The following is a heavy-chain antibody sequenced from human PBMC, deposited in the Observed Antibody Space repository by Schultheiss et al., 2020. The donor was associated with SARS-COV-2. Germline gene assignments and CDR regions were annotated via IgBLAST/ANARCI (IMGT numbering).Heavy chain of an antibody. CDR3: ASYSYGDYGMDV. D-gene: IGHD5-18*01. CDR1: GGSFSGYY. J-gene: IGHJ6*02. Sequence: SETLSLTCAVYGGSFSGYYWSWIRQPPGKGLEWIGEINHSGSTNYNPSLKSRVTISVDTSKNQFSLKLSSVTAADTAVYYCASYSYGDYGMDVWGQGTTVTVSS. V-gene: IGHV4-34*01. CDR2: INHSGST.